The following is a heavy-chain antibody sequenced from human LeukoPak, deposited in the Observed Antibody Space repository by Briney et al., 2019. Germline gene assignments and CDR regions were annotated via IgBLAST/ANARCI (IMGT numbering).Heavy chain of an antibody. CDR2: INHSGST. V-gene: IGHV4-34*01. CDR3: ARARTRRLGYCSSTSCYGNWFDP. D-gene: IGHD2-2*01. CDR1: GGSFSGYY. J-gene: IGHJ5*02. Sequence: SETLSLTCAVYGGSFSGYYWSWIRQPPGKGLEWIGEINHSGSTNYNPSLKSRVTISVDTSKNQFSLKLSSVTAADTAVYYCARARTRRLGYCSSTSCYGNWFDPWGQGTLVTVSS.